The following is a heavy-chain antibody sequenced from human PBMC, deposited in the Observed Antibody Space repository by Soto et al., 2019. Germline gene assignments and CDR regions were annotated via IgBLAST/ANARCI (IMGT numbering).Heavy chain of an antibody. V-gene: IGHV3-74*01. CDR3: THCRGESCHGGYFGMDV. J-gene: IGHJ6*02. CDR1: GFTFRGYW. D-gene: IGHD2-15*01. Sequence: VSLRLSCGGSGFTFRGYWMHWVRQSPGKGLVWVSRINSDGTTTAYADSVKGRFTISRDNSKNTLFLQMTSLRADDTAVYYCTHCRGESCHGGYFGMDVWGQGTTVTVSS. CDR2: INSDGTTT.